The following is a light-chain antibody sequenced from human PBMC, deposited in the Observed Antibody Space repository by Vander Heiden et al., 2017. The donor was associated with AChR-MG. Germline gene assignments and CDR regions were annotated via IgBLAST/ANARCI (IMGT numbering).Light chain of an antibody. CDR3: QVWDTGSDHWV. CDR2: DNS. Sequence: SYVLTQPPSVSVAPGRTAAITCGGSSIGTRSVHWYQQKPGQAPVLVVYDNSDRPSGIPERFSGSKSAKTAALTISRVEAGDEADYYCQVWDTGSDHWVFGGGTKLTVL. V-gene: IGLV3-21*02. CDR1: SIGTRS. J-gene: IGLJ3*02.